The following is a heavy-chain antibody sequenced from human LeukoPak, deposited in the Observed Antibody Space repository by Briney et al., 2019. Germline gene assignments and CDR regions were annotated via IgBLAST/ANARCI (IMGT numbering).Heavy chain of an antibody. D-gene: IGHD6-19*01. CDR2: IFHSGST. Sequence: KASETLSLTCTVSGYSISSGFYWGWIRQPPGKGLEWIVNIFHSGSTYYNPSLKSRVTISVDTSKNQFSLKLTSVTAADTAVYYCARQAVAGGHFDYWGQGTLVTVSS. CDR1: GYSISSGFY. V-gene: IGHV4-38-2*02. J-gene: IGHJ4*02. CDR3: ARQAVAGGHFDY.